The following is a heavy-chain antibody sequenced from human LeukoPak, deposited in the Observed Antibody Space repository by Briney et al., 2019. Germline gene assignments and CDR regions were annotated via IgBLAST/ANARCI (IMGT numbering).Heavy chain of an antibody. CDR3: ASQLWFGEFYYFDY. D-gene: IGHD3-10*01. CDR1: EFTFSSYE. V-gene: IGHV3-48*03. Sequence: GGSLRLSCAASEFTFSSYEMNWVRQAPGKGLEWVSYISSSGSTIYYADSVKGRFTISRDNAKSSLYLQMNSLRAEDTAVYYCASQLWFGEFYYFDYWGQGTLVTVSS. J-gene: IGHJ4*02. CDR2: ISSSGSTI.